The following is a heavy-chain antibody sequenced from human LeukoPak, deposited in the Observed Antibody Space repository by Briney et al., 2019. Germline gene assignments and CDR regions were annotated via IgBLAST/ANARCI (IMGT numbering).Heavy chain of an antibody. V-gene: IGHV1-69*04. Sequence: GSSVQVSCQASGGTFSSYAISWVRQAPGQGLEWMGRIIPILGIANYAQKFQGRVTITADKSTSTAYMELSSLRSEDTAVYYCAGTVGTRTQYYYYGMDVWGQGTTVTVSS. CDR3: AGTVGTRTQYYYYGMDV. CDR2: IIPILGIA. CDR1: GGTFSSYA. J-gene: IGHJ6*02. D-gene: IGHD1-14*01.